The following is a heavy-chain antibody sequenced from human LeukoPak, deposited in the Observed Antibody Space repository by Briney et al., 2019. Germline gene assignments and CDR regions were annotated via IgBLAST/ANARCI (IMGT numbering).Heavy chain of an antibody. Sequence: PGGSLRLSCAASGFTFSNYWMTWVRQAPGKGREWVANIKEDGSEKYYVDSVKGRSTISRDNAKKSVYLQMNSLRAEDTAVYYCARAVEMASIVDWFDPWGQGTLVTVSS. CDR2: IKEDGSEK. CDR3: ARAVEMASIVDWFDP. CDR1: GFTFSNYW. J-gene: IGHJ5*02. D-gene: IGHD5-24*01. V-gene: IGHV3-7*01.